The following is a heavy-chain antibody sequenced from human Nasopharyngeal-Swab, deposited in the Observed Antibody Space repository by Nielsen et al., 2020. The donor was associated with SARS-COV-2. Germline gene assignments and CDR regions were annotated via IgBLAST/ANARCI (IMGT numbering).Heavy chain of an antibody. Sequence: SGPTLVKPTQTHTLTCTFSGFSLSTSGMCVTWIRQPPGKALEWLALIDRDEDRYYSTSLKTRLTISKDTSKNQVVLTMTNMDPVDTATYYCARNPPRGSGFDYWGQGILVTVSS. CDR2: IDRDEDR. D-gene: IGHD6-19*01. CDR3: ARNPPRGSGFDY. CDR1: GFSLSTSGMC. J-gene: IGHJ4*02. V-gene: IGHV2-70*01.